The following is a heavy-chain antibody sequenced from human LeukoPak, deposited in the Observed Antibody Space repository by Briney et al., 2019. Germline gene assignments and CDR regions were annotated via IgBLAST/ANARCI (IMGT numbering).Heavy chain of an antibody. Sequence: SQTLSLTCAISGDSVSGNSAAWNWIRQSPSRGLEWLGRTYYRSKWYSDYAVSVKSRITINPDTSKNQFSLQLNSVTPEDTAVYYCARILHYYDSSGYAPKRDYFDYWGQGTLVTVSS. V-gene: IGHV6-1*01. D-gene: IGHD3-22*01. J-gene: IGHJ4*02. CDR2: TYYRSKWYS. CDR1: GDSVSGNSAA. CDR3: ARILHYYDSSGYAPKRDYFDY.